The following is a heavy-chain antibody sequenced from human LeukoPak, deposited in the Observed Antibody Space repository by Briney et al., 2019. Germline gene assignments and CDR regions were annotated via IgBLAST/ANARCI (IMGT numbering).Heavy chain of an antibody. CDR1: GFTFSSYA. CDR2: ISYDGSNK. CDR3: ARGLSSGWYRGVDY. J-gene: IGHJ4*02. Sequence: QTGGSLRLSCAASGFTFSSYAMHWVRQAPGKGLEWVAVISYDGSNKYYADSVKGRFTISRDNSKNTLYLQMNSLRAEDTVVYYCARGLSSGWYRGVDYWGQGTLVTVSS. D-gene: IGHD6-19*01. V-gene: IGHV3-30-3*01.